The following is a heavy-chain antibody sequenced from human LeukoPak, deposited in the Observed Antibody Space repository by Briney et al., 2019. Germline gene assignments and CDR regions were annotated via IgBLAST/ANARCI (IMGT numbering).Heavy chain of an antibody. D-gene: IGHD6-13*01. CDR2: IYYSGST. Sequence: PSQTLSLTCTVSGGSISSGGYYWSWIRQHPGKGLEWIGYIYYSGSTNYNPSLKSRVTISVDTSKNQFSLKLSSVTAADTAVYYCARGGIAAAGFDYWGQGTLVTVSS. V-gene: IGHV4-31*03. CDR3: ARGGIAAAGFDY. J-gene: IGHJ4*02. CDR1: GGSISSGGYY.